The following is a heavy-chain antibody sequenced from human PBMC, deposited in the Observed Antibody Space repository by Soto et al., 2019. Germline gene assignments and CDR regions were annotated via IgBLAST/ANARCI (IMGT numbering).Heavy chain of an antibody. D-gene: IGHD1-26*01. CDR1: GASFGTYY. Sequence: QVQLQESGPGLVKPSETLSLTCAVSGASFGTYYWSWIRQRPGKGLEWIGYIFYSGHLKYNPSLRSRRTISVDPSKNQNSLRLTSVTAADPAVYYCAREGGGYRFDYWGQGTLVTVSS. V-gene: IGHV4-59*01. CDR3: AREGGGYRFDY. J-gene: IGHJ4*02. CDR2: IFYSGHL.